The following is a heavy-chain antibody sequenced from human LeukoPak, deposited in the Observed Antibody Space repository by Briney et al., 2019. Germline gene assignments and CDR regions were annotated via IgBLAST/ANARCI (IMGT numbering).Heavy chain of an antibody. Sequence: PGGSLRLSCAASGFTFSSYEMNWVRQAPGKGLEWVSYISSSGSTIYYADSVKGRFTISRDNAKNSLYLQMNSLRAEDTAVYYCARGGLAAAAGLGYWGQGTLVTVSS. D-gene: IGHD6-13*01. CDR2: ISSSGSTI. CDR3: ARGGLAAAAGLGY. V-gene: IGHV3-48*03. J-gene: IGHJ4*02. CDR1: GFTFSSYE.